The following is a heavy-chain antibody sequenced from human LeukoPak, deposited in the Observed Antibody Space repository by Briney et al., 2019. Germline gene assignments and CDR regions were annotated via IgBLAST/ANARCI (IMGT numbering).Heavy chain of an antibody. CDR2: ISGSGCST. D-gene: IGHD3-22*01. Sequence: GGSLRLSCAASGFTFSSYAMSWVRQAPGKGLEWVSGISGSGCSTYYADSVKGRFTISRDNSKNTLYLQMNSLRAEDTAVYYCAKGAYDSSGYYYFDYWGQGTLVTVSS. CDR1: GFTFSSYA. CDR3: AKGAYDSSGYYYFDY. V-gene: IGHV3-23*01. J-gene: IGHJ4*02.